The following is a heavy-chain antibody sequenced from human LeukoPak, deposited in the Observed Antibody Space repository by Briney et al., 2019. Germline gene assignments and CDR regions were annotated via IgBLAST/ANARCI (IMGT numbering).Heavy chain of an antibody. J-gene: IGHJ4*02. CDR1: GGSISSSSYS. V-gene: IGHV4-39*01. CDR2: IYYSGST. Sequence: PSETLSLTCTVSGGSISSSSYSWGWIRQPPGKGLEWIGSIYYSGSTYYNPSLKSRVTISVDTSKNQFSLKLSSVTAADTAVYYCARRQVVPSPFDYWGQGTLVTVSS. D-gene: IGHD6-13*01. CDR3: ARRQVVPSPFDY.